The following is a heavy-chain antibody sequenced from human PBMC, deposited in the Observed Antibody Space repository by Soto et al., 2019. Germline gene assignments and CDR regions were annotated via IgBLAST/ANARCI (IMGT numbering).Heavy chain of an antibody. J-gene: IGHJ6*02. CDR2: IYYSGST. CDR1: GVSITTYY. D-gene: IGHD3-22*01. Sequence: KPSETLSLTCTVSGVSITTYYWSWIRQPPGKGLEWIGYIYYSGSTNYNPSLRSRVTISVDTSKNQFSLKLSSVTAADTAVYYCARVRDYDRRGYHYADYYSGMDVWGQGTTVT. CDR3: ARVRDYDRRGYHYADYYSGMDV. V-gene: IGHV4-59*01.